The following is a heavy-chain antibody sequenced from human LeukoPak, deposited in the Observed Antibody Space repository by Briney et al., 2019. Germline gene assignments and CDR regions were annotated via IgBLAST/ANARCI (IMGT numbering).Heavy chain of an antibody. J-gene: IGHJ5*02. CDR1: GYTFTTYG. CDR2: SSPYNGNT. CDR3: ARGHWGYSSCLYATNWFDP. Sequence: ASVTVSCKASGYTFTTYGISWVRQAPGQGLEWMGWSSPYNGNTNYAQKLRGRVTITTDTSTSTAYMELSRLRAEDTAVYDCARGHWGYSSCLYATNWFDPWGQGTLVTVSS. D-gene: IGHD6-19*01. V-gene: IGHV1-18*01.